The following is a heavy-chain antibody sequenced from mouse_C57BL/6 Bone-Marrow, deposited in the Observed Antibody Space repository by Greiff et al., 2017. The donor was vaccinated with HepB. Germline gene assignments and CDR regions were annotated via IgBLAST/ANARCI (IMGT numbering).Heavy chain of an antibody. V-gene: IGHV1-82*01. CDR2: IYPGDGDT. D-gene: IGHD2-5*01. J-gene: IGHJ4*01. CDR3: ARGSNFPMDY. CDR1: GYAFSSSW. Sequence: VKLQESGPELVKPGASVKISCKASGYAFSSSWMNWVKQRPGKGLEWIGRIYPGDGDTNYNGKFKGKATLTADKSSSTAYIQLSSLTSEDSAVYFCARGSNFPMDYWGQGTSVTVSA.